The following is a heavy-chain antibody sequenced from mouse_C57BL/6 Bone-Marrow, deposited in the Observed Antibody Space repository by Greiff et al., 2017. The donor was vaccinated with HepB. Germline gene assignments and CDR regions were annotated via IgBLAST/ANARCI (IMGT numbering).Heavy chain of an antibody. CDR2: IDPENGDT. V-gene: IGHV14-4*01. CDR1: GFNIKDDY. D-gene: IGHD2-5*01. J-gene: IGHJ4*01. Sequence: EVQGVESGAELVRPGASVKLSCTASGFNIKDDYMHWVKQRPEQGLEWIGWIDPENGDTEYASKFQGKATITADTSSNTAYLQLSSLTSEDTAVYYCRYYSNYPYAMDYGGQGTSGTVSS. CDR3: RYYSNYPYAMDY.